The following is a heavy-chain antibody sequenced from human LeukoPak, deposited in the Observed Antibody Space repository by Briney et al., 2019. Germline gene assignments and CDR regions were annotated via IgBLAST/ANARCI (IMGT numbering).Heavy chain of an antibody. CDR2: ISANGINT. J-gene: IGHJ4*02. V-gene: IGHV3-23*01. CDR3: ARDGDYYDSSGYYLSGGYYFDY. D-gene: IGHD3-22*01. Sequence: GGSLRLSRAASGFTFSSYAMSWVRQAPGKGLHWLSAISANGINTYSADSVKARFTISRDNSKNTLYLQMNSLRAEDTAVYYCARDGDYYDSSGYYLSGGYYFDYWGQGTLVTVSS. CDR1: GFTFSSYA.